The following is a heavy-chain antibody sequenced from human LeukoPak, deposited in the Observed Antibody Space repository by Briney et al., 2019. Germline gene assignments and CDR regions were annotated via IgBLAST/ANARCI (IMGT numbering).Heavy chain of an antibody. Sequence: GGSLRLSCAASGFTFNGYSMYWVRQAPGKGLEWVAVISYDGSNKYYADSVKGRFTISRDNSKNTLYLQMNSLRAEDTAVYYCAKGPGSGSTYWGQGTLVTVSS. CDR3: AKGPGSGSTY. CDR1: GFTFNGYS. D-gene: IGHD3-10*01. V-gene: IGHV3-30*18. CDR2: ISYDGSNK. J-gene: IGHJ4*02.